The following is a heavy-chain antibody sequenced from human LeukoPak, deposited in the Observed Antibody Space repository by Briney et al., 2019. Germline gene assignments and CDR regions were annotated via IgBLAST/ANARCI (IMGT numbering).Heavy chain of an antibody. D-gene: IGHD2-15*01. Sequence: ASLKVSCKASGYTFTDYYMHWVRQAPGQGLEWMGWINPHTGGTNYAQKFQGRVTMTRDASISTAYMELSRLRSDDTAVYYCARPYCGGGSCHDYFDYWGQGTLVTVSS. CDR2: INPHTGGT. CDR1: GYTFTDYY. V-gene: IGHV1-2*02. J-gene: IGHJ4*02. CDR3: ARPYCGGGSCHDYFDY.